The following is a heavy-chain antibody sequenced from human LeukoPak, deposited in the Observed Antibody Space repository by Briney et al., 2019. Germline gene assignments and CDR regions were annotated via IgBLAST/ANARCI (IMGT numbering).Heavy chain of an antibody. CDR1: GFTVSSNY. Sequence: GGSLRLSCAASGFTVSSNYMSWVRQAPGKGLEWVSVIYSGGSTYYADSVKGRFTISRDNSKNTLYLQMNSLRAEDTAVYYCAREAYSSSWYYFDYWGQGTLVTVSS. CDR3: AREAYSSSWYYFDY. V-gene: IGHV3-53*01. CDR2: IYSGGST. D-gene: IGHD6-13*01. J-gene: IGHJ4*02.